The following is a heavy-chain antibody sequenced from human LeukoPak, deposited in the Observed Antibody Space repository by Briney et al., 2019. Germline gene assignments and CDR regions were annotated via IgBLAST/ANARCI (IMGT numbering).Heavy chain of an antibody. D-gene: IGHD3-16*02. J-gene: IGHJ3*02. CDR3: ARLKGIYDYIWGSYPKGAFDI. Sequence: SETLSLTCAVYGGSFSGYYWSWIRRPPGKGLEWIGEINHSGSTNYNPSLKSRVTISVDTSKNQFSLKLSSVTAADTAVYYCARLKGIYDYIWGSYPKGAFDIWGQGTMVTVSS. V-gene: IGHV4-34*01. CDR2: INHSGST. CDR1: GGSFSGYY.